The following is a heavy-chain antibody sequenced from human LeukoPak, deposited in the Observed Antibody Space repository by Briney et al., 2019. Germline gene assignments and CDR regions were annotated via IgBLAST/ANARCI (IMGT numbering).Heavy chain of an antibody. Sequence: GGSLRLSCAASGFTFRSYGMHWVRQAPGKGLEWVAVISYDGSNKYYADSVKGRFTISRDNSKNTLYLQMNSLRAEDTAVYYCARDPSQMGIAVAPYFDYWGQGTLVTVSS. CDR3: ARDPSQMGIAVAPYFDY. CDR2: ISYDGSNK. V-gene: IGHV3-30*03. J-gene: IGHJ4*02. CDR1: GFTFRSYG. D-gene: IGHD6-19*01.